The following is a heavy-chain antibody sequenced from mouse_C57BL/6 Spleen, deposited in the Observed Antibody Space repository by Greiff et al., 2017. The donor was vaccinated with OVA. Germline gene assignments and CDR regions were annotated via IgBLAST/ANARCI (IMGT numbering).Heavy chain of an antibody. CDR1: GYTFTSYG. J-gene: IGHJ2*01. CDR2: IYPRSGNT. CDR3: AREITTVVAPYFDY. V-gene: IGHV1-81*01. D-gene: IGHD1-1*01. Sequence: VQGVESGAELARPGASVKLSCKASGYTFTSYGISWVKQRTGQGLEWIGEIYPRSGNTYYNEKFKGKATLTADKSSSTAYMELRSLTSEDSAVYFCAREITTVVAPYFDYWGQGTTLTVSS.